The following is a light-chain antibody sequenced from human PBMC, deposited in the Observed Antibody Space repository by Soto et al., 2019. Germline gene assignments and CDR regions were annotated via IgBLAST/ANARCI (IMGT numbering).Light chain of an antibody. Sequence: EIVMTQSPATLSVSPGERATLSCRASQSVSSNLAWYQQKPGQAPRLLIYDASIRATGIPDRFSGSGSGTDFTLTISRLEPEDFAVYHCQQYGDSRTFGQGTKVEIK. CDR3: QQYGDSRT. CDR1: QSVSSN. V-gene: IGKV3-20*01. J-gene: IGKJ1*01. CDR2: DAS.